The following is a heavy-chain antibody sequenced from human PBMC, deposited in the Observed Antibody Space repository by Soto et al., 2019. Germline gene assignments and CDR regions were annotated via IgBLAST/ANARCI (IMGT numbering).Heavy chain of an antibody. Sequence: QVQLVESGGGVVQPGRSLRLSCAASGFTFSSYGMHWVRQAPGKGLEWVAVISYDGSNKYYADSVKGRFTISRDNSKNTLYLQMNSLRAEDTAVYYCANGGYWGAVDYYGMDVWGQGTTFTVSS. CDR1: GFTFSSYG. CDR3: ANGGYWGAVDYYGMDV. V-gene: IGHV3-30*18. J-gene: IGHJ6*02. CDR2: ISYDGSNK. D-gene: IGHD3-10*01.